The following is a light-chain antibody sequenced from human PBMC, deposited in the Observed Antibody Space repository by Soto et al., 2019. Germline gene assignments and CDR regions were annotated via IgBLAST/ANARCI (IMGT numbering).Light chain of an antibody. Sequence: EIVLTQSPGTLSLSPGERATLSCRASQSVSGSYIAWYQQKPGQAPRHLIYGASSRATGIPDRFIGSGSGTAFTLTISRLEPEDFAVYYCQQYGNSLFSFGPGTKVDIK. CDR2: GAS. J-gene: IGKJ3*01. CDR1: QSVSGSY. V-gene: IGKV3-20*01. CDR3: QQYGNSLFS.